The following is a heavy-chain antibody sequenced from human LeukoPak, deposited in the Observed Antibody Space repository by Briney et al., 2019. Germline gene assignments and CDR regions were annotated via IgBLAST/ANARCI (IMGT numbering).Heavy chain of an antibody. J-gene: IGHJ5*02. CDR2: TFPIFGTS. Sequence: SSVKVSCTASGDTLSSHAISWVRQAPGQGLEWMGGTFPIFGTSNYAQRFQGRVTITADESTSTAYMELSSLRSEDTAVYYCARADGYDIWTGYRGWFDPWGQGTLVTVSS. V-gene: IGHV1-69*01. CDR1: GDTLSSHA. CDR3: ARADGYDIWTGYRGWFDP. D-gene: IGHD3-9*01.